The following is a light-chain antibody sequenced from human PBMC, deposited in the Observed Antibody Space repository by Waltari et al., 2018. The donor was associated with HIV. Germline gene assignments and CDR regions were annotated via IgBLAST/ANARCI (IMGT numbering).Light chain of an antibody. CDR3: MQCLQTPS. CDR1: QSLLHRNGYTY. CDR2: LAS. Sequence: DIVMTQSPLSLSVTPGEPVTISCRSSQSLLHRNGYTYLDWYVQKPGQSPQLLIYLASNRASGVPDRFSGSGSGTDFKLKISRVEPEDIGVYYCMQCLQTPSFGQGTKVEI. V-gene: IGKV2-28*01. J-gene: IGKJ1*01.